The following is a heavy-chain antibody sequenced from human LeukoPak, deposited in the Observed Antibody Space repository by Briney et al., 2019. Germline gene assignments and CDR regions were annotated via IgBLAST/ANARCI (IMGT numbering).Heavy chain of an antibody. CDR2: ISSGSGAM. CDR3: ARVGSGGNSGGDY. J-gene: IGHJ4*02. D-gene: IGHD4-23*01. Sequence: GGCLRLSCAASGFTFSAYNMNWVRQAPGKGLEWISYISSGSGAMYYADSVKGRFTISRDNAKNSLYLQMNGLRDEDTAEYYCARVGSGGNSGGDYWGQGTLVTVS. CDR1: GFTFSAYN. V-gene: IGHV3-48*02.